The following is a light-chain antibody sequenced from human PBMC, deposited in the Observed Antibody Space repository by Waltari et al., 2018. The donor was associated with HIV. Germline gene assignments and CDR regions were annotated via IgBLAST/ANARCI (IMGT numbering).Light chain of an antibody. V-gene: IGKV2-28*01. CDR2: LGS. J-gene: IGKJ1*01. CDR1: QSLLHSTGKNY. CDR3: MQALQTPRT. Sequence: DIVMTKSPLSLLVLPGEPASISCRSSQSLLHSTGKNYLDWYLQKPGQSPQLLIYLGSNRASGVPDRFSGSGSGTDFTLKISRVQAEDVGVYYCMQALQTPRTFGQGTKVEIK.